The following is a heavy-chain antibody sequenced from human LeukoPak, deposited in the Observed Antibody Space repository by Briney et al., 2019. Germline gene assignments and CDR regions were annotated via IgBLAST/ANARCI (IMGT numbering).Heavy chain of an antibody. J-gene: IGHJ3*02. Sequence: PSETLSLTCAVYGGSFSGYYWSWIRQPPGKGLGWIGEINHSGSTNYNPSLKSRVTISVDTSKNQFSLKLSSVTAADTAVYYCARERYTYCGGDCFGTGAFDIWGQGTMVTVSS. CDR1: GGSFSGYY. CDR3: ARERYTYCGGDCFGTGAFDI. V-gene: IGHV4-34*01. D-gene: IGHD2-21*01. CDR2: INHSGST.